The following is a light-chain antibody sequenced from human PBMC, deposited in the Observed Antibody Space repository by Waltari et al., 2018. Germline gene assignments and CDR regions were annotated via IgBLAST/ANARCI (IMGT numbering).Light chain of an antibody. CDR2: DTS. J-gene: IGKJ1*01. CDR1: RSVGSN. V-gene: IGKV3-15*01. Sequence: EIMMTQSPDTLSVSPGERATLSCGASRSVGSNLAWYPMKPGQAPRLLIFDTSTRATGIPGRFSGSGSGTDFTLTISSLQSEDFAIYYCQQYNEWFPWTFGQGTKVEVK. CDR3: QQYNEWFPWT.